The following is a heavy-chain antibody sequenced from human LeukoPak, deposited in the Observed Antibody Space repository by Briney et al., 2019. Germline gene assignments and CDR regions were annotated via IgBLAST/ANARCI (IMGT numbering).Heavy chain of an antibody. CDR1: GFTFSSYG. V-gene: IGHV3-30*18. Sequence: GGSLRLSCAASGFTFSSYGMHWVRQAPGKGLEWVAVISYDGSNKYYADSVKGRFTISRDNSKNTLYLQMNSLRAEDTAVYYCAKGASDSSGYYHDAFDIWGQGTMVTVSS. CDR3: AKGASDSSGYYHDAFDI. D-gene: IGHD3-22*01. CDR2: ISYDGSNK. J-gene: IGHJ3*02.